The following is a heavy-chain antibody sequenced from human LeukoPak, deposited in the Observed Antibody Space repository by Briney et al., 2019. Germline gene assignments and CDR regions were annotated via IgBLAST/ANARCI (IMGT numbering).Heavy chain of an antibody. D-gene: IGHD5-18*01. V-gene: IGHV4-38-2*02. CDR2: IYHSGST. Sequence: SETLSLTCTVSGYSISSGYYWGWIRRPPGKGLEWIGSIYHSGSTYYNPSLKSRVTISVDTSKNQFSLKLSSVTAADTAVYYCARDHGILSDYWGQGTLVTVSS. J-gene: IGHJ4*02. CDR3: ARDHGILSDY. CDR1: GYSISSGYY.